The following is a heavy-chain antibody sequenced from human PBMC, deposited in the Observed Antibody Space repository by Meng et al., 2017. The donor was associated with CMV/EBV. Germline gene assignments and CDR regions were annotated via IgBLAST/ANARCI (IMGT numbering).Heavy chain of an antibody. V-gene: IGHV4-38-2*02. J-gene: IGHJ6*02. CDR3: ARCCLGDNYDFWSGYFNYYYYYGMDV. D-gene: IGHD3-3*01. CDR2: IYHSGST. Sequence: GSLRLSCTVSGYSISSGYYWGWIRQPPGKGLEWIGSIYHSGSTYYNPSLKSRVTISVDTSKNQFSLKLSSVTAADTAVYYCARCCLGDNYDFWSGYFNYYYYYGMDVRGQGTTVTVS. CDR1: GYSISSGYY.